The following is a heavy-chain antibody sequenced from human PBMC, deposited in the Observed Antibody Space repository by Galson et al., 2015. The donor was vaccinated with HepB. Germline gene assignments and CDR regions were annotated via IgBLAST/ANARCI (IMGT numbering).Heavy chain of an antibody. CDR2: IWYDGSNK. V-gene: IGHV3-33*08. D-gene: IGHD3-16*02. Sequence: SLRLSCAVSGFTVRDYSLSWIRQAPGKGLEWVAVIWYDGSNKYYADSVKGRFTISRDNSKNTLYLQMNSLRAEDTAVYYCAREGPIFGGVIVGGLDYWGQGTLVTVSS. CDR3: AREGPIFGGVIVGGLDY. J-gene: IGHJ4*02. CDR1: GFTVRDYS.